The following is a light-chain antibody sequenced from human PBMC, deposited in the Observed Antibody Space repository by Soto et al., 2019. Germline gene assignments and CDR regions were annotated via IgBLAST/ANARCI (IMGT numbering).Light chain of an antibody. J-gene: IGLJ1*01. Sequence: QSALTQPASVSGSPGQTITISCGGTSSDIGAYDHVAWYQQFTGKAPRLIIYSVRNRPSGVSYRFSGSKSGNTASLTISGLQAEDEADHYFISYALSRSYVFGTGTKVTVL. CDR2: SVR. V-gene: IGLV2-14*03. CDR1: SSDIGAYDH. CDR3: ISYALSRSYV.